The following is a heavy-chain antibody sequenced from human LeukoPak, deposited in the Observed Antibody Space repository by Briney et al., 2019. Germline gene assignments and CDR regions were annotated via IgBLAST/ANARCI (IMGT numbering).Heavy chain of an antibody. CDR2: IYHSGTT. Sequence: PETLSLTCALSGGSISRDIWWSWVRQPPGKGREWIGAIYHSGTTTYNPSLTRRVTISTDQAKNPCSLQLSSVTAADTAVYYCARRITGILAPFDYWAQGTLVTVSS. J-gene: IGHJ4*02. CDR1: GGSISRDIW. D-gene: IGHD1-20*01. CDR3: ARRITGILAPFDY. V-gene: IGHV4-4*03.